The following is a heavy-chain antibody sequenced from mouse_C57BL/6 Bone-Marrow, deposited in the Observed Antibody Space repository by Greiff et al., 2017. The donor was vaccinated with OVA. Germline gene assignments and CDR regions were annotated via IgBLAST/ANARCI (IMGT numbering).Heavy chain of an antibody. CDR2: ILPGSGST. CDR3: ARKRHYYGSSYRYFDY. J-gene: IGHJ2*01. V-gene: IGHV1-9*01. CDR1: GYTFTGYW. Sequence: QVQLKQSGAELMKPGASVKLSCKATGYTFTGYWIEWVKQRPGHGLEWIGEILPGSGSTNYNEKFKGKATFTADTSSNTAYMQLSSLTTEDSAIYYCARKRHYYGSSYRYFDYWGQGTTLTVSS. D-gene: IGHD1-1*01.